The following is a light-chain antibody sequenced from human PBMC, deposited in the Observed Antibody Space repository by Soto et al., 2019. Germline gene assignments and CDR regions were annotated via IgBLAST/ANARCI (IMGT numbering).Light chain of an antibody. CDR2: AAS. CDR3: QQYDVHPKT. Sequence: DVQMTQSPSTLAASVGDRATITCRASENIKNWLAWYQQTPGKAPKVLISAASRLETGVPSRFSGSGYGTDFTLTSTSLQTDDFGTYHCQQYDVHPKTFGQGTKVEVK. J-gene: IGKJ1*01. V-gene: IGKV1-5*01. CDR1: ENIKNW.